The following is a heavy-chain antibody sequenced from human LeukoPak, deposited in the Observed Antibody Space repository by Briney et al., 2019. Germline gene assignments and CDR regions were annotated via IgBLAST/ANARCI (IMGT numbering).Heavy chain of an antibody. CDR3: ARVGDYSDYAPDY. Sequence: GGSLRLSCAASGFTFSSHSLDWVRQSPGKGLEWVSSISSTSSYIYYADSVKGRFTISRDNARNSLYLQMNSLRAEDTAVYYCARVGDYSDYAPDYSGQGTLVTVSS. D-gene: IGHD4-11*01. CDR1: GFTFSSHS. J-gene: IGHJ4*03. V-gene: IGHV3-21*06. CDR2: ISSTSSYI.